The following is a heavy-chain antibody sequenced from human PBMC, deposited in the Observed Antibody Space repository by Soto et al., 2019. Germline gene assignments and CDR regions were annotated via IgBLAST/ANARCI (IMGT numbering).Heavy chain of an antibody. Sequence: ASVKVSCKVSGYFLTALSIHWVREAPGKGLELMGGFDREDGETIYAQKFQGRVTMTEDTSTDSAYMELSSLTSEDTAIYYCAHGEGIVKSIVYFDSWGQGTLVTVYS. CDR2: FDREDGET. CDR3: AHGEGIVKSIVYFDS. D-gene: IGHD1-26*01. V-gene: IGHV1-24*01. CDR1: GYFLTALS. J-gene: IGHJ4*02.